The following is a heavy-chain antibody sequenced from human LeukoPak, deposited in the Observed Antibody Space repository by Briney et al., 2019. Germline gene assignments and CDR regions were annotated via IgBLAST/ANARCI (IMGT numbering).Heavy chain of an antibody. J-gene: IGHJ6*03. Sequence: TSETLSLTCTVSGGSISSYYWSWIRQPAGKGLEWIGRIYASGSTNYNPSLKSRVTMSVDTSKNQFSLKLSSVTAADTAVYYCARGVGYYGSGRPNYYYYYMDVWGKGTTVTVSS. CDR2: IYASGST. V-gene: IGHV4-4*07. CDR1: GGSISSYY. CDR3: ARGVGYYGSGRPNYYYYYMDV. D-gene: IGHD3-10*01.